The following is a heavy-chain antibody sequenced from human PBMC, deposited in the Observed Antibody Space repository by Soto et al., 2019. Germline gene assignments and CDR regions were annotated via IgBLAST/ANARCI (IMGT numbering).Heavy chain of an antibody. CDR3: ARDGRGGLGGMDV. J-gene: IGHJ6*02. CDR2: IIPIFCTA. Sequence: QVQLVQSGAEVKKPGSSVKVSCKASGGTFSSYAISWVRQAPGQGLEWMGGIIPIFCTANYAQKFQGRVTITADKSTSPAYMELSSLRAEDTAVYYCARDGRGGLGGMDVWGQGTTVTVSS. D-gene: IGHD5-12*01. CDR1: GGTFSSYA. V-gene: IGHV1-69*06.